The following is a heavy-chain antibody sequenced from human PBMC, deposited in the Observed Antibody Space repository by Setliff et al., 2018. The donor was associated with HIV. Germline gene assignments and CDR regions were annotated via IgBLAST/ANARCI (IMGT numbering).Heavy chain of an antibody. CDR3: ARVFPLVTADDNRFDP. V-gene: IGHV4-61*09. CDR1: GGSISSGSYY. D-gene: IGHD2-21*02. Sequence: PSETLSLTCTVSGGSISSGSYYWSWIRQPAGKGLEWIGHIYTSGSTNYNPSLESRATISRDTSKNQISLKLRSVTAADTAVYYCARVFPLVTADDNRFDPWGQGILVTVSS. J-gene: IGHJ5*02. CDR2: IYTSGST.